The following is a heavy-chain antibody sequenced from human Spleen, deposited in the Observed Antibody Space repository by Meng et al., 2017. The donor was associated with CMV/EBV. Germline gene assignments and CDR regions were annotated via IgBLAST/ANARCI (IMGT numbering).Heavy chain of an antibody. D-gene: IGHD2-15*01. CDR2: ISGSGGST. Sequence: GESLKISCAASGFTFDDYAMHWVRQAPGKGLEWVSGISGSGGSTYYADSVKGRFTISRDNSKNTLYLQMNSLRAEDTAVYYCAKLPRYCSGGSCYGGSFDYWGQGTLVTVSS. CDR3: AKLPRYCSGGSCYGGSFDY. J-gene: IGHJ4*02. V-gene: IGHV3-23*01. CDR1: GFTFDDYA.